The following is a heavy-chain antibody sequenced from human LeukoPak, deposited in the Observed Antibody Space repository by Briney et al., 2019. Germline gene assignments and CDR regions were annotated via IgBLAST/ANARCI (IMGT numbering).Heavy chain of an antibody. J-gene: IGHJ3*01. V-gene: IGHV3-23*01. CDR3: ARGASSWEYTTFDV. CDR1: GFKFTNYA. Sequence: GGCLRLSCAASGFKFTNYAMHWVRQAPGKGLEWVSTIGGSGVTKFYADSVAGRFIISRDNSNNALFLQMNNLRAEDMAIYYCARGASSWEYTTFDVWGQGAIVTVFS. CDR2: IGGSGVTK. D-gene: IGHD6-13*01.